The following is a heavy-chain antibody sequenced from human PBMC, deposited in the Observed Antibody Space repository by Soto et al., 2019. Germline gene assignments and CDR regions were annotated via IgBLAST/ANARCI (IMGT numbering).Heavy chain of an antibody. CDR3: AKGGRQWLVTSDFNY. J-gene: IGHJ4*02. CDR1: GFTFSDYA. V-gene: IGHV3-30*18. D-gene: IGHD6-19*01. CDR2: VSHDGRNT. Sequence: VQLVESGGGVVQPGRSLRLSCAASGFTFSDYAMHWVRQAPGKGLEWVAVVSHDGRNTHYADSVKGRFTISRDSSKNRVSLEMASLRAEDTAVYYCAKGGRQWLVTSDFNYWGPGALVTVSS.